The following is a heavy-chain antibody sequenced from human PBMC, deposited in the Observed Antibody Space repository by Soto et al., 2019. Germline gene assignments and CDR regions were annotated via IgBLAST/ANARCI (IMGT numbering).Heavy chain of an antibody. V-gene: IGHV3-21*01. D-gene: IGHD5-18*01. Sequence: EVQLVESGGGLVKPGGSLRLSCAASGFTFSSYSMNWVRQAPGKGLEWVSSISSSSSYIYYADSVKGRFTISRDNAKNSLYLQMNPLKAADTAVYYCARDQPGYSYGYGLGYWGQGTLVTVSS. CDR2: ISSSSSYI. CDR1: GFTFSSYS. CDR3: ARDQPGYSYGYGLGY. J-gene: IGHJ4*02.